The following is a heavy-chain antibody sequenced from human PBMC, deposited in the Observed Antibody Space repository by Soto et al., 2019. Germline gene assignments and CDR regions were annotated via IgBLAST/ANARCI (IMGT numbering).Heavy chain of an antibody. J-gene: IGHJ5*02. CDR1: SGPFSGYY. Sequence: PSETLSLTCAVYSGPFSGYYWSWIRQAPGKGLEWIGEINRSGTTNYNPSLERRVTISVDTSKNQFSLKLSSVTAADSAVYYCARGRSYCGAGSNNWFDPWGQGTMVTVSS. CDR3: ARGRSYCGAGSNNWFDP. V-gene: IGHV4-34*01. D-gene: IGHD3-10*01. CDR2: INRSGTT.